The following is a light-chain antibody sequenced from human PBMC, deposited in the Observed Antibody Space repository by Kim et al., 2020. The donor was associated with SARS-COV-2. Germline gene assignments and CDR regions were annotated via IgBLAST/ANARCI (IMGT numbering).Light chain of an antibody. CDR1: ALAKEY. V-gene: IGLV3-25*03. Sequence: SYELTQPPSVSVYPGQTARMTCSGDALAKEYTYWYQKKPGQAPVLVISKDSERPSGISERFSGSSSGTTATLTIYAVQAEDEADSYCQSADNKSPYVMFG. CDR3: QSADNKSPYVM. J-gene: IGLJ3*02. CDR2: KDS.